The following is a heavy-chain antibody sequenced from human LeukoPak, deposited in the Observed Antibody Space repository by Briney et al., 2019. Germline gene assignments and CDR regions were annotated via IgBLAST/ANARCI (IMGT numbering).Heavy chain of an antibody. V-gene: IGHV4-4*02. CDR2: IYHSGST. Sequence: SETLSLTCAVSGGSISSSNWWSWVRQPPGKGLEWIGEIYHSGSTNYNPSLKSRVTISVDTSKNQFSLKLSSVTAADTAVYYCARGGNARNIVVVPAAIGDIWGQGTMVTVSS. D-gene: IGHD2-2*01. CDR3: ARGGNARNIVVVPAAIGDI. J-gene: IGHJ3*02. CDR1: GGSISSSNW.